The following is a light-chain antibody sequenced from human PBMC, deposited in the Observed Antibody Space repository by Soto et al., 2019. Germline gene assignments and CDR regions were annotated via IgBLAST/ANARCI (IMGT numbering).Light chain of an antibody. CDR2: GAS. CDR3: QQWDT. J-gene: IGKJ1*01. V-gene: IGKV3-20*01. Sequence: IVLTQSPGTLSLSPGERATLSCRASQSVTTQLAWYQQKPGQAPRLIIHGASSRATGIPDRFSGSGSGTDFTLTISRLEPEDFAVYYCQQWDTFGQGTKVGIK. CDR1: QSVTTQ.